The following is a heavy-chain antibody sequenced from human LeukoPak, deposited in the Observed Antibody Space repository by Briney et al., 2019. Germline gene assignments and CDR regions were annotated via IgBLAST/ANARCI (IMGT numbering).Heavy chain of an antibody. CDR1: GFTFTSYE. J-gene: IGHJ3*02. Sequence: GASVKVSCKVSGFTFTSYEINWVRQAPGQGLEWMGWMDPNSGNRGYIQKFLGRVTMTRNTSISTAYMELSSLRSEDTAIYYCARVPTSWSALDIWGQGTIVTVSS. CDR2: MDPNSGNR. V-gene: IGHV1-8*01. CDR3: ARVPTSWSALDI. D-gene: IGHD2-2*01.